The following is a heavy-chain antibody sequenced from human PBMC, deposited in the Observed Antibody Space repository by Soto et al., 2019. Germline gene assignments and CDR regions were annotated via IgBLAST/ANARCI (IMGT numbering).Heavy chain of an antibody. CDR1: GYSSVNSSSYY. CDR2: IYYTGNT. Sequence: SETLSLTCTVSGYSSVNSSSYYWGWIRQPPGKGLEWIGSIYYTGNTFYRPSFRSRLTISVDTSKSQFYLKLRSVTAADTATYYCASEVSSTDGVDVWGQGTTVTVSS. V-gene: IGHV4-39*01. D-gene: IGHD2-15*01. J-gene: IGHJ6*02. CDR3: ASEVSSTDGVDV.